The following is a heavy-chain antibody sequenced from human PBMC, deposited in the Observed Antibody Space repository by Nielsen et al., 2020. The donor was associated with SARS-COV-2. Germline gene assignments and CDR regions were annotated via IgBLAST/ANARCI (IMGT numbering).Heavy chain of an antibody. J-gene: IGHJ5*02. Sequence: PGKGLEWIGYIYYSGSTYYNPSLKSRVTISVDTSKNQFSLKLSSVTAADTAVYYCARLEGRAYGSGFKGGKLFDPWGQGTLVTVSS. CDR3: ARLEGRAYGSGFKGGKLFDP. CDR2: IYYSGST. V-gene: IGHV4-30-4*01. D-gene: IGHD3-10*01.